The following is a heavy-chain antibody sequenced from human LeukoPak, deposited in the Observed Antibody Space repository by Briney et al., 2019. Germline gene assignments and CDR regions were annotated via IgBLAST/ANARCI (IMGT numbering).Heavy chain of an antibody. CDR1: GFTFSSYW. Sequence: GGSLRLSCAASGFTFSSYWMHWVRQAPGKGLVWVSRINSDGSSTSYADSVKGRFTISRDNAKNTLYLQMNSLRAEDTAVYYCARSYDSSGYYYVPIDYWGQGTLVTVSS. J-gene: IGHJ4*02. CDR2: INSDGSST. V-gene: IGHV3-74*01. CDR3: ARSYDSSGYYYVPIDY. D-gene: IGHD3-22*01.